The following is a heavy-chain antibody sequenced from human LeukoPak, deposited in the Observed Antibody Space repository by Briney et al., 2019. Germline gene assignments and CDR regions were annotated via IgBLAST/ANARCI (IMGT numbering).Heavy chain of an antibody. D-gene: IGHD2-15*01. J-gene: IGHJ4*02. CDR1: GFTFSSYS. CDR2: INYSGTNM. V-gene: IGHV3-21*01. CDR3: VTSGCSGATCYFYFDY. Sequence: PGGSLRLSCAASGFTFSSYSMNWVRQAPGKGLEWVSSINYSGTNMYYADSVKGRFTISRDNAKNSPFLQMNSLRPEDTAVYYCVTSGCSGATCYFYFDYWGQGTLVTVSS.